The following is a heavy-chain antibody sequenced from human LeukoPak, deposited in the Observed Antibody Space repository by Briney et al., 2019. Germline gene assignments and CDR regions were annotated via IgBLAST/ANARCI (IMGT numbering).Heavy chain of an antibody. CDR1: GFDFSDYW. CDR2: VNTDGDST. CDR3: ARTRGNAFDI. D-gene: IGHD3-10*01. V-gene: IGHV3-74*01. J-gene: IGHJ3*02. Sequence: GGSLRLSCAASGFDFSDYWMHWVRQAPAKGPVWVSRVNTDGDSTIYADFVEGRFTISRDNAKNTLYLRMRTLRAEDTAVYYCARTRGNAFDIWGLGTLVTVSS.